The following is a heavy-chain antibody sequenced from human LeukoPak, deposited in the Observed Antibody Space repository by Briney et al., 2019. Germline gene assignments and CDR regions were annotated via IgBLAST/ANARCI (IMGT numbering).Heavy chain of an antibody. Sequence: SETLSLTCAVYDGSLGGYYWSWVRQPPGKGLEWIGEINHSGSTYYNPSLKSRVTISVDTSKNQFSLKLSSVTAADTAVYYCASDYSTNYWGQGTLVTVSS. CDR1: DGSLGGYY. CDR3: ASDYSTNY. J-gene: IGHJ4*02. D-gene: IGHD4-11*01. V-gene: IGHV4-34*01. CDR2: INHSGST.